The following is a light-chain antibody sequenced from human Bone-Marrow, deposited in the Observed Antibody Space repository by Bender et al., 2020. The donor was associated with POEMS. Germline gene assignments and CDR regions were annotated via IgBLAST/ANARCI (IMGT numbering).Light chain of an antibody. J-gene: IGLJ1*01. V-gene: IGLV2-14*03. Sequence: QSALTQPASMSGSPGQSITISCTGTSSDVGGYNCVSWYQQHPDKAPKLMIYDVSNRPSGVSNRFSGSKSGNTASLTISGLQAEDEADYYCSTYTSSSSLVFGTGTKVTVL. CDR2: DVS. CDR3: STYTSSSSLV. CDR1: SSDVGGYNC.